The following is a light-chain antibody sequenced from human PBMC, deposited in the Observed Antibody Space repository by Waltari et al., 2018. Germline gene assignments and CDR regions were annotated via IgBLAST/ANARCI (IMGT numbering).Light chain of an antibody. J-gene: IGLJ3*02. CDR2: STN. V-gene: IGLV8-61*01. CDR1: SGAVSTNFY. CDR3: VLYMGSGISV. Sequence: QTVVTQEPSFSVSPGGPVTLPCGLISGAVSTNFYPPWYQQTPGQAPRTLIYSTNTRSSGVPDRFSGSILGNKAALTITGAQADDESDYYCVLYMGSGISVFGGGTKLTVL.